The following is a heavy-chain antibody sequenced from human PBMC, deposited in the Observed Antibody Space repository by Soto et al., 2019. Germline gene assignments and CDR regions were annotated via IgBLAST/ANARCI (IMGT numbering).Heavy chain of an antibody. CDR3: ARGRSLPARDYYYYMDV. V-gene: IGHV1-8*01. Sequence: GASVKVSCKASGYTFTSYDINWVRQATGQGLEWMGWMNPNSGNTGYAQKFQGRVTMTRNTSISTAYMELSSLRSEDTAVYYCARGRSLPARDYYYYMDVWGKGTTVTVSS. J-gene: IGHJ6*03. CDR1: GYTFTSYD. D-gene: IGHD6-6*01. CDR2: MNPNSGNT.